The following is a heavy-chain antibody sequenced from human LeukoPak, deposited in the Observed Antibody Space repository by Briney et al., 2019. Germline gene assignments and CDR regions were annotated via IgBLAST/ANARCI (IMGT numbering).Heavy chain of an antibody. CDR3: AREGYSSGWYYFDY. CDR1: GGSISSYY. V-gene: IGHV4-4*07. D-gene: IGHD6-19*01. Sequence: SETLSLTCTVSGGSISSYYYSWIRQPAGKGLEWIGRIYTSGSTNYKSSLKSRVTMSVDTSKNQFSLKLSSVTAADTAVYYCAREGYSSGWYYFDYWGQGTLVTVSS. J-gene: IGHJ4*02. CDR2: IYTSGST.